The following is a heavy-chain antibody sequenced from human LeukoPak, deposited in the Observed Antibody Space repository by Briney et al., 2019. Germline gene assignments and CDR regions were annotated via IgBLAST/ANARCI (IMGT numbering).Heavy chain of an antibody. D-gene: IGHD4-23*01. Sequence: PGGSLRLSCAASGFTFSTYSMKWVHQAPGKGLECVSYISYSSSPIYYADSVKGRFTISRDNAKNSLYLQMNSLRAEDTAVYYCARAVGNHFDYWGQGALVTVSS. J-gene: IGHJ4*02. CDR3: ARAVGNHFDY. CDR2: ISYSSSPI. CDR1: GFTFSTYS. V-gene: IGHV3-48*01.